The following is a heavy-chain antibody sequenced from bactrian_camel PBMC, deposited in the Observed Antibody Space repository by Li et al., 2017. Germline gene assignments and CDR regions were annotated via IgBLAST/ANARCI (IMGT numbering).Heavy chain of an antibody. CDR1: GFTFSNYW. Sequence: QLVESGGGLVQPGGSLRLSCSASGFTFSNYWMYWVRQAPGKGLEWVSTINSAGGSTYYADSVKGRFTISHDVAKNTVYLQMNSLKPEDTGMYYCAADRDDLGDYSDYEPCTDFPYWGQGTQVTVS. J-gene: IGHJ6*01. CDR2: INSAGGST. CDR3: AADRDDLGDYSDYEPCTDFPY. V-gene: IGHV3S25*01. D-gene: IGHD4*01.